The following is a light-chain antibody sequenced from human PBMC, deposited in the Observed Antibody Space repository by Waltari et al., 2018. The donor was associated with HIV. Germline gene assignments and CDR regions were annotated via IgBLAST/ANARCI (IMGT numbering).Light chain of an antibody. CDR1: QSVASNY. J-gene: IGKJ5*01. CDR3: QHYGSSPPPT. CDR2: GAS. V-gene: IGKV3-20*01. Sequence: EIVLTQSPGTLSLSPGERATLSCRASQSVASNYIAWYQQRPGQAPSFLIYGASSRATGIPDRFTGSASGADFTLTISRLEPEDFGMYYCQHYGSSPPPTFGQGTRLEIK.